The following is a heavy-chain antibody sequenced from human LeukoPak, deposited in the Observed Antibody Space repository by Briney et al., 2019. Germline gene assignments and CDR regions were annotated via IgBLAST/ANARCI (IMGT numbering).Heavy chain of an antibody. V-gene: IGHV3-23*01. CDR2: ISGCGGST. Sequence: PGGSLRLSCAASGFTFSSYGMSWVRQAPGKGLEWVSAISGCGGSTYYADSVKGRFTISRDYSKNTLYLQMNSLRAEDTAVYYCAKPLAAAGPIRGDYWGQGTLVTVSS. CDR1: GFTFSSYG. CDR3: AKPLAAAGPIRGDY. J-gene: IGHJ4*02. D-gene: IGHD6-13*01.